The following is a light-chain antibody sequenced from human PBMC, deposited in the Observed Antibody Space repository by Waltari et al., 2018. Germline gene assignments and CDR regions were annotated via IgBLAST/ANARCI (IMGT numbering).Light chain of an antibody. J-gene: IGLJ3*02. V-gene: IGLV3-25*03. Sequence: SYELTQPPSVSVSPGQTARITCSGHALPKQYSYWYQQKPGQAPVVVIYKDSERPSGIPKRFSGSSSGTTVTLTVSGVQAEDEGDYYCQSPDSSGTWVFGGGTKLAVL. CDR2: KDS. CDR1: ALPKQY. CDR3: QSPDSSGTWV.